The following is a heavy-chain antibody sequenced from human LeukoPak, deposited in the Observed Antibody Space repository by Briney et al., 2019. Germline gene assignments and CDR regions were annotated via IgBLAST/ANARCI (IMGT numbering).Heavy chain of an antibody. Sequence: GRSLRLSCAASGFTFSSYAMHWVRQAPAKGLEWVAVISYDGSNKYYADSVKGRFTISRDNSKNTLYLQMNSLRAEDTAVYYCASNYDFWSGFDYWGQGTLVTVSS. D-gene: IGHD3-3*01. CDR2: ISYDGSNK. V-gene: IGHV3-30-3*01. J-gene: IGHJ4*02. CDR3: ASNYDFWSGFDY. CDR1: GFTFSSYA.